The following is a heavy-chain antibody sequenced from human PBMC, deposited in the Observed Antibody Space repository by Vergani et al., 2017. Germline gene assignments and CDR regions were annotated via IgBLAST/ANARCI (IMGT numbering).Heavy chain of an antibody. D-gene: IGHD2-15*01. Sequence: QVQLQESGPGLVKPSQTLSLTCTVSGASINNEFYYWHWIRQPAGKGLEWIGRIYVSGITDYNSSLQSRVSMSVDTSKNQFSLTLTSVTAADTAVYYCASKRGACRAAYCHSYDFWGPGTLVGVSS. CDR1: GASINNEFYY. V-gene: IGHV4-61*02. CDR3: ASKRGACRAAYCHSYDF. J-gene: IGHJ4*02. CDR2: IYVSGIT.